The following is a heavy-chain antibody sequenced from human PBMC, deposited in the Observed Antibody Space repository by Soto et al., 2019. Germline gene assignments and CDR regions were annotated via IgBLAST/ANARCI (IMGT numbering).Heavy chain of an antibody. Sequence: GGSLRLSCAASGFAFSGSAMHWVRQASGKGLEWVGRIRSKANSYATAYAASVKGRFTISRDDSKNTAYLQMNSLKTEDTAVCYCTSLYYYYMDVWGQGTTVTVSS. CDR1: GFAFSGSA. V-gene: IGHV3-73*01. J-gene: IGHJ6*03. CDR2: IRSKANSYAT. CDR3: TSLYYYYMDV.